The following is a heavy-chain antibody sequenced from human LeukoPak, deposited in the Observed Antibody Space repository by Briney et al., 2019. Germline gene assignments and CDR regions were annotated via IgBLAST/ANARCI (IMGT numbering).Heavy chain of an antibody. CDR3: ARDHSSMVRGVATFDY. V-gene: IGHV4-61*02. Sequence: SETLSLTCTVSGGSISSGSYYWSWIRQPAGKGLEWIGRIYTSGSTNYNPSLKSRVTISVDTSKNQFSLKLSSVTAADTAVYYCARDHSSMVRGVATFDYWGQGTLVTVSS. J-gene: IGHJ4*02. CDR1: GGSISSGSYY. D-gene: IGHD3-10*01. CDR2: IYTSGST.